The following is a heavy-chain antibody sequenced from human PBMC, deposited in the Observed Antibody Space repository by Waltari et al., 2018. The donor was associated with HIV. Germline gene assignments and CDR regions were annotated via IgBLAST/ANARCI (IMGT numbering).Heavy chain of an antibody. V-gene: IGHV4-4*02. CDR2: SYHSGST. D-gene: IGHD3-22*01. CDR3: ARDRFLSSYYYDSSGEGAFDI. J-gene: IGHJ3*02. Sequence: QVQLQESGPGLVKPSGALSITCAVSGGSISSSNWWRWVRQPPGKGLEWIGESYHSGSTNYNPSLKSRVTISVDKSKNQFSLKLSSVTAADTAVYYCARDRFLSSYYYDSSGEGAFDIWGQGTMVTVSS. CDR1: GGSISSSNW.